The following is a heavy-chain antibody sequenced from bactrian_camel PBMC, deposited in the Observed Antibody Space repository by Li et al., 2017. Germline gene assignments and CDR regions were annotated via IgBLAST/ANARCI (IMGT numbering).Heavy chain of an antibody. J-gene: IGHJ4*01. CDR1: GYTLPMN. V-gene: IGHV3S40*01. Sequence: DVQLVESGGGSVQTGGSLRLSCVVSGYTLPMNMGWFRQAPGKERERVADIHTLRGDPHYADPVKGRFTISLENAKNTVYLEMNSLSVDDTAMYLCASGNRRTWLGCNRDDMYLDWGQGTQVTVS. D-gene: IGHD1*01. CDR2: IHTLRGDP. CDR3: ASGNRRTWLGCNRDDMYLD.